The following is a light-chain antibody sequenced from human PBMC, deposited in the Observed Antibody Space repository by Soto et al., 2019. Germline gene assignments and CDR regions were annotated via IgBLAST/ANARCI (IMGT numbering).Light chain of an antibody. CDR3: SSYTTSNTLCV. Sequence: QSVLTQPASVSGSPGQSITISCTGTTSDVGYNYVSWYQQHPGKAPKLMIYEVSNRPSGVSNRFSGSKSGNTASLTISGLQAEDEADYYCSSYTTSNTLCVFGTGTKLTVL. J-gene: IGLJ1*01. V-gene: IGLV2-14*01. CDR2: EVS. CDR1: TSDVGYNY.